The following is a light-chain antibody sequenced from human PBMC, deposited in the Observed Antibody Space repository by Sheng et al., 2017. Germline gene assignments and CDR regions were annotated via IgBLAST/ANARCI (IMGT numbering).Light chain of an antibody. Sequence: EIVLTQSPGTLSLSPGEWATLSCRASQSVSSYLAWYQQKPGQAPRLLIYDASNRATGIPARFSGSGSGTDFTLTISSLEPEDFAVYYCQQRSNWPPGFGPGTKVDIK. CDR1: QSVSSY. J-gene: IGKJ3*01. CDR2: DAS. V-gene: IGKV3-11*01. CDR3: QQRSNWPPG.